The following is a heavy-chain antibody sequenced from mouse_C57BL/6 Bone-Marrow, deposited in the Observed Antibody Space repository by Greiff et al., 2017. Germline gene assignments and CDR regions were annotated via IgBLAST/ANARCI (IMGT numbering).Heavy chain of an antibody. CDR3: ARQGYYYGLFAY. V-gene: IGHV5-12*01. CDR1: GFTFSDYY. D-gene: IGHD1-1*01. CDR2: ISNGGGST. J-gene: IGHJ3*01. Sequence: EVQLVESGGGLVQPGGSLKLSCAASGFTFSDYYMYWVRQTPEKRLEWVAYISNGGGSTYYPDTVKGRFTFSRENAKNTLYLQLSRLKSEDTAMYYCARQGYYYGLFAYWGQGTLVTVSA.